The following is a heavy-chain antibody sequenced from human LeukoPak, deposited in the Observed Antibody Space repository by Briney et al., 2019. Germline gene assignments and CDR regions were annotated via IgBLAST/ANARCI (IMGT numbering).Heavy chain of an antibody. Sequence: PGGSLRLSCAASGFTFSSYSMNWVRQAPGKGLEWVSSISSSSSYIYYADSVKGRFTISRDNAKNSLYLQMNSLRAEDTAVYYCARMGLYGSGSYYNVDYWGQGTLVTVSS. CDR3: ARMGLYGSGSYYNVDY. V-gene: IGHV3-21*01. J-gene: IGHJ4*02. CDR2: ISSSSSYI. CDR1: GFTFSSYS. D-gene: IGHD3-10*01.